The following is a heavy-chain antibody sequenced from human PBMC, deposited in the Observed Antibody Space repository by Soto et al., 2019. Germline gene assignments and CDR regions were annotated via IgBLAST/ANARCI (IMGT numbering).Heavy chain of an antibody. J-gene: IGHJ2*01. CDR1: GFTFSSYA. D-gene: IGHD3-22*01. CDR3: AKDDYYDVLYFDL. CDR2: ISGSGGST. Sequence: GGSLRLSCAASGFTFSSYAMSWVRQAPGKGLEWVSAISGSGGSTYYADSVKGRFTISRDNSKNTLYLQMNNLRAEDTAVYYCAKDDYYDVLYFDLWGRGTLVTVSS. V-gene: IGHV3-23*01.